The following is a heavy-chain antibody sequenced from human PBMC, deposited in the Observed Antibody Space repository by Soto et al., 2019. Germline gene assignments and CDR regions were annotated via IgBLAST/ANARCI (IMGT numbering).Heavy chain of an antibody. CDR2: IWYDGSKE. CDR3: ARDRSAGNYFYYGIDV. CDR1: GLNFNRNG. J-gene: IGHJ6*02. V-gene: IGHV3-33*01. Sequence: QVHLVESGGGVVQPGRSLRLSCAASGLNFNRNGMHWVRQAPGKGLEWVAVIWYDGSKESYSDSVKGRFTISRDKSKNMLYLQITSVRVQDTAVYFCARDRSAGNYFYYGIDVLRQGTTVTVAS. D-gene: IGHD1-1*01.